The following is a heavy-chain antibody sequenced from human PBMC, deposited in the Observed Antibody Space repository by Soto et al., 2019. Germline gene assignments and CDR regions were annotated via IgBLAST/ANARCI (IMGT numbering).Heavy chain of an antibody. D-gene: IGHD2-15*01. Sequence: QVQLQESGPGLVRPSETLSLTCTVSGASISSYYWTWIRQPPGKGLEWIGYMSNSGSTNYNPSFTSRITMSVATSKNQVSLKLSSVTAADTAVYYCVRHATDHRGNAEDWYFDLWGRGTLVTVSS. CDR1: GASISSYY. CDR2: MSNSGST. V-gene: IGHV4-59*08. J-gene: IGHJ2*01. CDR3: VRHATDHRGNAEDWYFDL.